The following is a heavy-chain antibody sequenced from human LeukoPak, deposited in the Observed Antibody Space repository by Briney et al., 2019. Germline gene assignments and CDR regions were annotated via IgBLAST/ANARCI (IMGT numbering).Heavy chain of an antibody. CDR1: GYSISSGYY. J-gene: IGHJ4*02. Sequence: SETLSLTCTVSGYSISSGYYWGWIRQPPGKGQEWIGSIYHSGSTYYNPSLKSRVTISVDTSKNQFSLRLSSVTAADTAVYYCARASHDYGDYSHFAYWGQGTLVTVSS. CDR3: ARASHDYGDYSHFAY. V-gene: IGHV4-38-2*02. D-gene: IGHD4-17*01. CDR2: IYHSGST.